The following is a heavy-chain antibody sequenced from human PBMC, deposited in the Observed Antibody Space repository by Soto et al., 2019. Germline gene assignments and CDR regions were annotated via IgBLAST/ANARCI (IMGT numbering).Heavy chain of an antibody. D-gene: IGHD3-9*01. V-gene: IGHV5-51*01. CDR2: IYPGDSDT. J-gene: IGHJ5*02. Sequence: GESLKISCKGSGYSFTTNWIGWVRQMPGKGLEWMGVIYPGDSDTRYSPSFQGQVTMTRDTSINTAYMELSGLTSDDTAVYYCTTLRLDPWGQGTLVTVSS. CDR1: GYSFTTNW. CDR3: TTLRLDP.